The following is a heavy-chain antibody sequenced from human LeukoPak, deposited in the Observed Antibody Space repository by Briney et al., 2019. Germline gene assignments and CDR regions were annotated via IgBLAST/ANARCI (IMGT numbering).Heavy chain of an antibody. CDR1: GYTFTSYG. D-gene: IGHD6-19*01. Sequence: ASVKVSCKASGYTFTSYGISWVRQAPGQGLEWMGWISAYNGNTNYAQNLQGRVTMTTDTSTSTDYMELRSLRSDDTAVYYCAREASSGIDAFDIWGQGTMVTVSS. CDR2: ISAYNGNT. CDR3: AREASSGIDAFDI. J-gene: IGHJ3*02. V-gene: IGHV1-18*01.